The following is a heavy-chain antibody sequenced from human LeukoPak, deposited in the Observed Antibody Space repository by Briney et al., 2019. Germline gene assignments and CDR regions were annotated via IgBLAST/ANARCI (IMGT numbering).Heavy chain of an antibody. V-gene: IGHV4-39*01. CDR1: GGSISSGSYY. D-gene: IGHD3-3*01. J-gene: IGHJ4*02. Sequence: PSQTLSLTCTVSGGSISSGSYYWGWIRQPPGKGLEWIGSIYYSGSTYYNPSLKSRVTISVDTSKNQFSLKLSSVTAADTAVYYCARITILMRAIDYWGQGTLVTVSS. CDR3: ARITILMRAIDY. CDR2: IYYSGST.